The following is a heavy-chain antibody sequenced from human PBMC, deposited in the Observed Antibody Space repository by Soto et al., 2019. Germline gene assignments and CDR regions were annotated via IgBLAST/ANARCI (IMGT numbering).Heavy chain of an antibody. CDR2: VYFDGST. Sequence: QLQLQESGPGLVKPSETLSLDCTVSGGSVSSSRYFWGWIRQPPGKGLEWIGSVYFDGSTYYSAALKSRVTISVDTDKNQFSLKLISVTAADTAVYYCAGHPIAAAPGNRHVDVWGIGTTVTVSS. CDR1: GGSVSSSRYF. V-gene: IGHV4-39*01. D-gene: IGHD6-13*01. J-gene: IGHJ6*04. CDR3: AGHPIAAAPGNRHVDV.